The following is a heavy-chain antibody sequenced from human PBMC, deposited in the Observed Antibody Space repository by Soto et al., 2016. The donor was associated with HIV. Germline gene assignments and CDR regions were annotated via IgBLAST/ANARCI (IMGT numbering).Heavy chain of an antibody. CDR3: AKGLLGWTSPFDY. V-gene: IGHV3-9*03. Sequence: EVQLVESGGGLVQPGRSPRLSCAASGFTFDDYAMHWVRQAPGKGLEWVSGISWNSGSIGYADSVKGRFTISRDNAKNSLYLQMNSLRAEDMALYYCAKGLLGWTSPFDYWGQGTLVTVSS. CDR2: ISWNSGSI. J-gene: IGHJ4*02. CDR1: GFTFDDYA. D-gene: IGHD7-27*01.